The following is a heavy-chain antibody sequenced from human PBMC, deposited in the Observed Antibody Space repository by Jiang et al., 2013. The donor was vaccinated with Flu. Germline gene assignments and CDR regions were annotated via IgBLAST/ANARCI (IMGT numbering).Heavy chain of an antibody. V-gene: IGHV1-46*01. D-gene: IGHD1-26*01. J-gene: IGHJ4*02. CDR1: GYTFTSYH. Sequence: GAEVKKPGASVKISCKASGYTFTSYHMHWVRQAPGQGLEWMGIINPRGGSTSYAQKFQGRVTMTRDTSTSTVYMELSSLRSEDTAVYYCARVPASGGYSTPLLSFDYWAREPWSPSPQ. CDR2: INPRGGST. CDR3: ARVPASGGYSTPLLSFDY.